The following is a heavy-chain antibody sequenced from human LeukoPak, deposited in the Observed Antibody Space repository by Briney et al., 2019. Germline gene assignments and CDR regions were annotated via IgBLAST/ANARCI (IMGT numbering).Heavy chain of an antibody. J-gene: IGHJ4*02. Sequence: ASVKVSCKASGYTFTGYYMHWVRQAPGQGLEWMGWINPNSGGTNYAQKFQGRVTMTRDTSISTAYMELSRLRSDDTTVYYCARSIANYYYDSDWGQGTLVTVSS. V-gene: IGHV1-2*02. CDR1: GYTFTGYY. CDR3: ARSIANYYYDSD. CDR2: INPNSGGT. D-gene: IGHD3-22*01.